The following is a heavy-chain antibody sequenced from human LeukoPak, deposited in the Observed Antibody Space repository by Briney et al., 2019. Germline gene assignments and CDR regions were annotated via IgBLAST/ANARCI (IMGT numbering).Heavy chain of an antibody. D-gene: IGHD3-22*01. Sequence: GGSLRLSCAASGFTFSSYSMNWVRQAPGKGLEWVSAISGSGGSTYYADSVKGRFTISRDNSKNTLYLQMNSLRAEDTAVYYCASSPYYYDSSGYYYGYYYYMDVWGKGTTVTISS. CDR2: ISGSGGST. V-gene: IGHV3-23*01. CDR1: GFTFSSYS. CDR3: ASSPYYYDSSGYYYGYYYYMDV. J-gene: IGHJ6*03.